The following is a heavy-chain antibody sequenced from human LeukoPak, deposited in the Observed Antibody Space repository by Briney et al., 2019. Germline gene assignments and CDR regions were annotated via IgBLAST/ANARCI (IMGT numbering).Heavy chain of an antibody. CDR1: GYTFTSYG. Sequence: ASVTVSCKASGYTFTSYGISWVRQAPGQGLEWMGWISAYNGNTNYAQKLQGRVTMTTDTSTSTAHMELRSLRSDDTAVYYCARDPGGGASDYWGQGTLVTVSS. CDR3: ARDPGGGASDY. CDR2: ISAYNGNT. J-gene: IGHJ4*02. D-gene: IGHD2-21*01. V-gene: IGHV1-18*01.